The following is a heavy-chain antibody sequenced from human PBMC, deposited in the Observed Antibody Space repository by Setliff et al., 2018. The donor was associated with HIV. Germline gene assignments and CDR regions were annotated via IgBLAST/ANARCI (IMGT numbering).Heavy chain of an antibody. D-gene: IGHD3-3*01. Sequence: SETLSLTCSVSGGSISGYYWNWVRQPPGKGLEWMGYIYYSGSTDYNPALKRRVTISLDTSKNQFSLKLSSVTAADTAVYYCARGAYSNFWSGYSAGGGSLGPWGQGTLVTVSS. J-gene: IGHJ5*02. V-gene: IGHV4-59*01. CDR1: GGSISGYY. CDR2: IYYSGST. CDR3: ARGAYSNFWSGYSAGGGSLGP.